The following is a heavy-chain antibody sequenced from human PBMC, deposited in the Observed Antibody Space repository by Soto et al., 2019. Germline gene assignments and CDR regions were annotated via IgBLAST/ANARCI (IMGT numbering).Heavy chain of an antibody. J-gene: IGHJ4*02. D-gene: IGHD1-26*01. CDR3: ARDGGGSYHGYYFDY. V-gene: IGHV1-18*01. CDR2: ISAYNGNT. CDR1: GYTFTSYG. Sequence: ASVKVSCTASGYTFTSYGISWVRQAPGQGLEWMGWISAYNGNTNYAQKLQGRVTISRDNSKNTLYLQMNSLRAEDTAVYYCARDGGGSYHGYYFDYWGQGTLVTVSS.